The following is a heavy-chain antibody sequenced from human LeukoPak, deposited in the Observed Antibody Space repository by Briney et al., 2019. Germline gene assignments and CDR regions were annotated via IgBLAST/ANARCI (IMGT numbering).Heavy chain of an antibody. J-gene: IGHJ4*02. CDR2: IYPGDSDT. V-gene: IGHV5-51*01. D-gene: IGHD2-2*01. CDR1: GYSFTSYW. CDR3: ARLPVGYCSSTSRYGHYFDY. Sequence: GESLKISCKGSGYSFTSYWIGWVRQLPGKGLEWMGIIYPGDSDTRYSPSFQGQVTISADKSISTASLQWSSLKASDTAMYYCARLPVGYCSSTSRYGHYFDYWGQGTLVTVSS.